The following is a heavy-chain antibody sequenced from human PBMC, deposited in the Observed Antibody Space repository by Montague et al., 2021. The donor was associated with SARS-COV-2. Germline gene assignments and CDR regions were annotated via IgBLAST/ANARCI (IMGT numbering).Heavy chain of an antibody. CDR1: VFTFSNYA. V-gene: IGHV3-23*01. J-gene: IGHJ4*02. CDR2: ICNSGSKQ. Sequence: SLRLSCAASVFTFSNYAMRLVRQAPGKGLEWVSAICNSGSKQRYTDSXKVRFTISRDNSKNTLYLQMDSLRAEDTAVYYCAKDRVVPPDRNLDYWGQGTLVSVSS. D-gene: IGHD2-2*01. CDR3: AKDRVVPPDRNLDY.